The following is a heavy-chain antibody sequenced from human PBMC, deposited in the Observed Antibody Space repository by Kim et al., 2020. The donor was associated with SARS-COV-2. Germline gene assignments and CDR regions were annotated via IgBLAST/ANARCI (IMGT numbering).Heavy chain of an antibody. CDR3: ARDRGGTVDTAMLNYYYYGMDV. D-gene: IGHD5-18*01. CDR2: IIPIFGTA. V-gene: IGHV1-69*13. Sequence: SSVKVSCKASGGTFSSYAISWVRQAPGQGLEWMGGIIPIFGTANYAQKFQGRVTITADESTSTAYMELSSLRSEDTAVYYCARDRGGTVDTAMLNYYYYGMDVWGQGTTVTVSS. CDR1: GGTFSSYA. J-gene: IGHJ6*02.